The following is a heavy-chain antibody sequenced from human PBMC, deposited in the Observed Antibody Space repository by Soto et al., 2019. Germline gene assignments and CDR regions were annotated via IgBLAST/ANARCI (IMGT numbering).Heavy chain of an antibody. CDR2: VYYSGTT. D-gene: IGHD4-17*01. J-gene: IGHJ4*02. V-gene: IGHV4-61*01. Sequence: QVQLQESGPGLLKPSETLSLTCSVSGGSVSNKTYYWSWIRQPPGKRLEWIGYVYYSGTTNYNPSLECRVTIPVDLTKNQFSLRLSSVTTADTALYYCARTTAVPNTLRSRYFFDYWGQGTLVTVSS. CDR3: ARTTAVPNTLRSRYFFDY. CDR1: GGSVSNKTYY.